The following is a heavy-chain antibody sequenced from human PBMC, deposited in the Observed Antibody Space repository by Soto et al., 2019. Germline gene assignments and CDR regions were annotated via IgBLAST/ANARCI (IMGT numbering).Heavy chain of an antibody. CDR1: GYTFTRYT. J-gene: IGHJ4*02. D-gene: IGHD3-10*01. CDR2: INTGRGNT. V-gene: IGHV1-3*04. CDR3: SRDADSSGYYSDY. Sequence: QVPLVQSGAEVKKPGASVKISCKTSGYTFTRYTIHWVRQAPGQRLEWMGWINTGRGNTKYSGKLQGRVTITADTSARTAYMELSSLTSADTALYYCSRDADSSGYYSDYWGQGTLVTVSS.